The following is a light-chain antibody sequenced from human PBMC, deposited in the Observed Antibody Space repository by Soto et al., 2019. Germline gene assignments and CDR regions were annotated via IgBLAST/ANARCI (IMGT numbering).Light chain of an antibody. V-gene: IGKV1-39*01. Sequence: DVQMTQGASSLSASVGDSVTITCRASQSISTFLNWYPQKTGQAPKLLIYAASGLQSGVPSRFSGSGSGTDFTLTIRSLQPEDFATYYCQQSYRTPITFGQGTRLEIK. J-gene: IGKJ5*01. CDR3: QQSYRTPIT. CDR1: QSISTF. CDR2: AAS.